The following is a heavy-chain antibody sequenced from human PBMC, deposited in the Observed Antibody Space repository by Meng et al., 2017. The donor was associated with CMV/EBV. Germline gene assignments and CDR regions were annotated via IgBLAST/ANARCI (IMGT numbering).Heavy chain of an antibody. D-gene: IGHD1-26*01. CDR2: ISSSSSYI. CDR3: ARDQRYRKAFDY. J-gene: IGHJ4*01. CDR1: GFTFSSYS. Sequence: SCAASGFTFSSYSMNWVRQAPGKGLEWVSSISSSSSYIYYADSVKGRFTISRDNAKNSLYLQMNSLRAEDTAVYYCARDQRYRKAFDYWGPGTLLPLSS. V-gene: IGHV3-21*01.